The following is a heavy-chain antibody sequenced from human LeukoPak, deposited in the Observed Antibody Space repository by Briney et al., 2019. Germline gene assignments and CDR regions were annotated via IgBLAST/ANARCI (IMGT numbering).Heavy chain of an antibody. V-gene: IGHV1-2*06. J-gene: IGHJ4*02. Sequence: ASVKVSCKASVYTFTGHFIHWVRPAPGQGLEWMGRINPNSGATNATQKFQDRVNMTRDRSISTAFMELSGLRSDDTAIYYCARIDSGWFGVSFWGQGTLVTVSS. CDR2: INPNSGAT. D-gene: IGHD6-19*01. CDR3: ARIDSGWFGVSF. CDR1: VYTFTGHF.